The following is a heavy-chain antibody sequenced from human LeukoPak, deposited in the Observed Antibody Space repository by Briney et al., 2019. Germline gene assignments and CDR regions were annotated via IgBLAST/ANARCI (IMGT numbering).Heavy chain of an antibody. V-gene: IGHV4-34*01. CDR3: ARDPHHVGDWYFDL. J-gene: IGHJ2*01. CDR1: GGSFSGYY. D-gene: IGHD2-15*01. CDR2: INHSGST. Sequence: SETLSLTCAVYGGSFSGYYWSWIRQPPGKGLEWIGEINHSGSTNYNPSLKSRVTISVDTSKNQFSLKLSSVTAADTAVYYCARDPHHVGDWYFDLWGRGTLVTVSS.